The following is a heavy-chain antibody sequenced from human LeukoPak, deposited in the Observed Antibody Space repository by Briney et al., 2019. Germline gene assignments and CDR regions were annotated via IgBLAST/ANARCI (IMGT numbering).Heavy chain of an antibody. Sequence: GGSLRLSCAASGFTFSSYWMSWVRQAPGKGLEWVANIKQDGSEKYYVDFVKGRFTISRDNAKNSLYLQMNSLRAEDTAVYYCARVDDHKPGRRITIFGVVTAYYYGMDVWGQGTTVTVSS. CDR1: GFTFSSYW. CDR2: IKQDGSEK. D-gene: IGHD3-3*01. CDR3: ARVDDHKPGRRITIFGVVTAYYYGMDV. J-gene: IGHJ6*02. V-gene: IGHV3-7*01.